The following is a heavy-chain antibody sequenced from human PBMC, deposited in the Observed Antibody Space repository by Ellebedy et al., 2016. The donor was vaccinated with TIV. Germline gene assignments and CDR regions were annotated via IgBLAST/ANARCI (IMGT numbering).Heavy chain of an antibody. V-gene: IGHV4-30-4*01. Sequence: SETLSLTCTVSGGSISSGHSYWSWIRQPPGTGLEWIGYIYYSGSTYYNPSLKSRVTISVDTSKNQFSLKLSSVTAADTAVYYCARDQGGALTFDYWGQGTLVTVSS. CDR1: GGSISSGHSY. D-gene: IGHD3-16*01. J-gene: IGHJ4*02. CDR2: IYYSGST. CDR3: ARDQGGALTFDY.